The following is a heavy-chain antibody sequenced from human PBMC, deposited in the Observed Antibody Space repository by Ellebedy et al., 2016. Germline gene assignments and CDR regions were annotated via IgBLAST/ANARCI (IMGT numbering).Heavy chain of an antibody. V-gene: IGHV4-34*01. D-gene: IGHD3-10*01. Sequence: SETLSLXCTVSGGSISSYYWSWIRQPPGKGLEWIGEINHSGSTNYNPSLKSRVTISVDTSKNQFSLKLSSVTAADTAVYYCARDPPLKGSGSYAGYWGQGTLVTVSS. CDR3: ARDPPLKGSGSYAGY. CDR1: GGSISSYY. J-gene: IGHJ4*02. CDR2: INHSGST.